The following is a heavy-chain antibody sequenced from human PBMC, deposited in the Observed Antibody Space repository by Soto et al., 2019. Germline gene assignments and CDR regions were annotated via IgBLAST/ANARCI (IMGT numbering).Heavy chain of an antibody. Sequence: QVHLVESGGGVVQPGRSLTLSCAASGFPFSFYGMHWVRQAPGKGLESVAGISPDARNKYTVDSLRGRFTISRDNYKYKLYLEMNSLRPEDTGVYYCARIGARFVWNVRNYPFDIWGQGTVVTVSS. CDR2: ISPDARNK. D-gene: IGHD3-16*01. CDR3: ARIGARFVWNVRNYPFDI. CDR1: GFPFSFYG. V-gene: IGHV3-30*03. J-gene: IGHJ3*02.